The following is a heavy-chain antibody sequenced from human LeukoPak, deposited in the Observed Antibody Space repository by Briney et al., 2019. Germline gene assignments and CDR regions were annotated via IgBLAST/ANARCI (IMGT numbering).Heavy chain of an antibody. V-gene: IGHV1-18*01. D-gene: IGHD3-22*01. J-gene: IGHJ4*02. CDR2: ISAYNGNT. CDR1: GYTFTSYG. Sequence: ASVKVSCKASGYTFTSYGISWVRQAPGQGLEWMGWISAYNGNTNYAQKLQGRVTMTIDTSTSTAYMELRSLRSDDTAVYYCARDEFQYYDSSGYQPPFDYWGQGTLVTVSS. CDR3: ARDEFQYYDSSGYQPPFDY.